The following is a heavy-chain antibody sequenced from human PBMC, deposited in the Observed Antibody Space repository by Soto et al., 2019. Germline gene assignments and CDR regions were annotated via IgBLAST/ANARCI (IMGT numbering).Heavy chain of an antibody. V-gene: IGHV4-30-4*01. D-gene: IGHD3-10*01. J-gene: IGHJ4*02. CDR1: GGSISSGDYY. CDR3: ARAQGSGFLVS. CDR2: IYYSGST. Sequence: QVQLQESGPGLVKPSQTLSLTCTVSGGSISSGDYYWSWIRQPPGKGLEWIGYIYYSGSTYYNPSLKRRXTXSXXTSKTQFSLKLSSVTAADTAVYYCARAQGSGFLVSWGQGTLVTVSS.